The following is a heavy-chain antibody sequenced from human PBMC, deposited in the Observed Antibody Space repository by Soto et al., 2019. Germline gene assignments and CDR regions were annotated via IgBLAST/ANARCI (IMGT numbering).Heavy chain of an antibody. D-gene: IGHD3-3*01. J-gene: IGHJ4*02. CDR1: GFTVSSNY. Sequence: EVQLVESGGGLVQPGGSLRLSCAASGFTVSSNYMSWVRQAPGKGLEWVSVIYSGGSTYYADSVKGRFTISRDNSKTTLYLQMNSLRAEDKAVYYCARESITIFGVVIGWGQGTLVTVSS. CDR3: ARESITIFGVVIG. CDR2: IYSGGST. V-gene: IGHV3-66*01.